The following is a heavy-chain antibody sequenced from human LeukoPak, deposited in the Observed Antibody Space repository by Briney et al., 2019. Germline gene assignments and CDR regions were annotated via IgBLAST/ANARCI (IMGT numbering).Heavy chain of an antibody. V-gene: IGHV1-2*02. J-gene: IGHJ4*02. CDR2: ISPNSGGT. D-gene: IGHD6-13*01. Sequence: ASVTVSCKASGYTLTDYYMHWVRQAPGQGLEWMGWISPNSGGTNYAQNFQGRVTMTTDTSTSTAYMELRSLRSDDTAVYYCVRDREGAAAGTGDYWGQGTLVTVSS. CDR3: VRDREGAAAGTGDY. CDR1: GYTLTDYY.